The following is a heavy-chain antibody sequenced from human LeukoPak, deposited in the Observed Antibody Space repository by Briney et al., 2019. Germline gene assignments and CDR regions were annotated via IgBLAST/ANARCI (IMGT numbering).Heavy chain of an antibody. CDR1: GFTFSNAW. CDR2: IKSRTDGGTT. Sequence: GGSLRLSCAASGFTFSNAWMSWVRLAPGKGLEWVGRIKSRTDGGTTDYAAPVKGKFTISRDDSKNTLYLQMNSLNTEDTAVYYCTTPYYYGSGTITPIYYFDYWGQGTLVTVSS. CDR3: TTPYYYGSGTITPIYYFDY. J-gene: IGHJ4*02. D-gene: IGHD3-10*01. V-gene: IGHV3-15*01.